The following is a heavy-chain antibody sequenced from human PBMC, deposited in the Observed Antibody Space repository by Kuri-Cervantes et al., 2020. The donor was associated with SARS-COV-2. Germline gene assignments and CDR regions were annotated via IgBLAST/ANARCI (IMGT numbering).Heavy chain of an antibody. CDR1: GFTFSSYA. Sequence: GESLKISCAASGFTFSSYALSWVRQAPGKGLEWVSAISGSGGSTYYADSVKGRFTISRDNSKHTLYLQMNSLRAEDTAVYYCANDIVVVSMDVWGKGTTVTVSS. CDR2: ISGSGGST. D-gene: IGHD2-2*01. V-gene: IGHV3-23*01. CDR3: ANDIVVVSMDV. J-gene: IGHJ6*04.